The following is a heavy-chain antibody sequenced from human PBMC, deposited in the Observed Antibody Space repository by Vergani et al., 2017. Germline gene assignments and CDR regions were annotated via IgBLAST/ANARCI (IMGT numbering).Heavy chain of an antibody. V-gene: IGHV3-11*04. CDR3: SIVPAARVYYYYYGMDV. CDR1: GFTFSDYY. J-gene: IGHJ6*02. D-gene: IGHD2-2*01. Sequence: QVQLVESGGGLVKPGGSLRLSCAASGFTFSDYYMSWIRQAPGKGLEWVSYISSRGSTIYYADSVKGRFTISRDNAKNSLYLQMNSLRAEDTAVYYCSIVPAARVYYYYYGMDVWGQGTTVTGSS. CDR2: ISSRGSTI.